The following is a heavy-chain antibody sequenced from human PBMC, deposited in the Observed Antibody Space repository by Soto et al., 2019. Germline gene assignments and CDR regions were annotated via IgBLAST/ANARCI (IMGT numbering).Heavy chain of an antibody. CDR1: GGSLSSGGYY. J-gene: IGHJ6*02. D-gene: IGHD3-22*01. Sequence: QVQLQESGPGLVKPSQTLSLTCTVSGGSLSSGGYYWSWIRQHPGKGLEWIGYIYDSGSTYYNPSLKSRVTISVDTSKNQFSLKLSSVTAADTAVYYCARAAARDYYDTTGYYGMDVWGQGTTVTVSS. V-gene: IGHV4-31*03. CDR3: ARAAARDYYDTTGYYGMDV. CDR2: IYDSGST.